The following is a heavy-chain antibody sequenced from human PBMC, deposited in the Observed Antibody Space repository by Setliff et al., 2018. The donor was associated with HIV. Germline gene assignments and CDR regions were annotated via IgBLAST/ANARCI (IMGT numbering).Heavy chain of an antibody. CDR3: ARSPGDYLLDY. D-gene: IGHD4-17*01. CDR2: INAGYGNT. J-gene: IGHJ4*02. Sequence: ASVKVSCKTSGFTRSNYAIHWVRQAPGQGLEWMGWINAGYGNTKYSQKFQGRVTITRDASASTAYMELSSLRSEDTAVYSCARSPGDYLLDYWGQGTLVTSPQ. V-gene: IGHV1-3*01. CDR1: GFTRSNYA.